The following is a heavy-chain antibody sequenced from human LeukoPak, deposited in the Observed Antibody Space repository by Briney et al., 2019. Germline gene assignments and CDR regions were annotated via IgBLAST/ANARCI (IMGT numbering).Heavy chain of an antibody. V-gene: IGHV1-2*02. J-gene: IGHJ4*02. Sequence: ASVKVSCKASGYTFTSYDINWVRQATGQGLEWMGWINPNSGGTNYAQKFQGRVTMTRDTSISTAYMELSRLRSDDTAVYYCARGAATIGYFDYWGQGTLVTVSS. CDR3: ARGAATIGYFDY. CDR1: GYTFTSYD. CDR2: INPNSGGT. D-gene: IGHD5-12*01.